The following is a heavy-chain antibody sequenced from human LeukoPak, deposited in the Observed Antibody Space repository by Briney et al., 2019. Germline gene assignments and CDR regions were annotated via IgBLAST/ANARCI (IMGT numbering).Heavy chain of an antibody. CDR1: GFIFNKAW. Sequence: GGSLRLSCAASGFIFNKAWMNWVRQAPGKGPEWVGRIKSKNDGETTDYGAPVKGRFTISRDDSKNTLYQQMNSLKTDDTAIYYCTPVMVEDRGFWGQGTLVTVSS. CDR3: TPVMVEDRGF. J-gene: IGHJ4*02. D-gene: IGHD2-15*01. CDR2: IKSKNDGETT. V-gene: IGHV3-15*01.